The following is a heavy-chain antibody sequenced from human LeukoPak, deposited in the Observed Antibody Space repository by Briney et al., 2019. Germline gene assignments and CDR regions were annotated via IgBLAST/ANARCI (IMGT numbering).Heavy chain of an antibody. Sequence: GGSLRLSCAASGFTFSSYGMSWVRQAPGKGLEWVSAISGSGGSTYYADSVKGRFTISRDNSKNTLYLQMNSLRAEDTAVYYCATESKQWLVRYGGGNAFDIWGQGTMVTVSS. CDR3: ATESKQWLVRYGGGNAFDI. V-gene: IGHV3-23*01. CDR1: GFTFSSYG. J-gene: IGHJ3*02. CDR2: ISGSGGST. D-gene: IGHD6-19*01.